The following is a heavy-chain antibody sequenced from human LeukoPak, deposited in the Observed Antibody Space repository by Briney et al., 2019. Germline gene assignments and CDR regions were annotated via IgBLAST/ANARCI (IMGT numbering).Heavy chain of an antibody. V-gene: IGHV1-24*01. CDR2: FDPEDGET. CDR3: ATLVATIQPYYYYYYMDV. J-gene: IGHJ6*03. Sequence: ASVKVSCKVSGYTLTELSVHWVRQAPGKGLEWMGGFDPEDGETIYAQKFQGRVTVTEDTSTDTAYMELSSLRSEDTAVYYCATLVATIQPYYYYYYMDVWGKGTTVTVS. D-gene: IGHD5-12*01. CDR1: GYTLTELS.